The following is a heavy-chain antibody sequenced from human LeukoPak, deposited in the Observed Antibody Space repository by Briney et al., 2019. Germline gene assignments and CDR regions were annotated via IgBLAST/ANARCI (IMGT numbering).Heavy chain of an antibody. D-gene: IGHD2-2*01. CDR2: ISAYNGNT. CDR1: GYTFTSYG. Sequence: GASAKVSCKASGYTFTSYGISWVRQAPGQGLEWMGWISAYNGNTNYAQKLQGRVTMTTDTSTSTAYMELRSLRSDDTAVYYCARGRPRYCSSTSCSCFDYWGQGTLVTVSS. CDR3: ARGRPRYCSSTSCSCFDY. V-gene: IGHV1-18*01. J-gene: IGHJ4*02.